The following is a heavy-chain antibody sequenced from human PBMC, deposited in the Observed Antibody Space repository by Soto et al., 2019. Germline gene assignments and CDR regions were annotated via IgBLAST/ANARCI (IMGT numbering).Heavy chain of an antibody. CDR1: GFTFRDHA. Sequence: GGSLRLSCVGSGFTFRDHAMRWVRQAPGRGLEWVSAISANGASIQHADSVKGRFSVSRDNAKNTVYLQMDNLRTEDSAVYYCAKDRYYDTPGWFDPWGQGS. CDR2: ISANGASI. V-gene: IGHV3-23*01. J-gene: IGHJ5*02. CDR3: AKDRYYDTPGWFDP. D-gene: IGHD3-22*01.